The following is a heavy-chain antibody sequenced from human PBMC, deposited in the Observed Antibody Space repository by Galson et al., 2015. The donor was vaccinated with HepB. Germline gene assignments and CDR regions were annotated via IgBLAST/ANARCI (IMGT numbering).Heavy chain of an antibody. CDR3: GPYGKTGSTNCPIDS. J-gene: IGHJ4*02. V-gene: IGHV3-64D*06. CDR2: ISGSGGST. CDR1: GLTFSRYA. D-gene: IGHD2-2*01. Sequence: SLRLSCAASGLTFSRYAMHWVRQAPGKGLEYVSAISGSGGSTFYADSVKGRFTISRDNSKNTLSLQMSSMRADDTAVYYCGPYGKTGSTNCPIDSCGQGTLVSVSS.